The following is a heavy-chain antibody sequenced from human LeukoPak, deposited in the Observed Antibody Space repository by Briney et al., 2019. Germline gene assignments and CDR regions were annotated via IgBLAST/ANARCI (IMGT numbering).Heavy chain of an antibody. V-gene: IGHV1-2*02. CDR3: ARDLRYSSGWSASGMDV. D-gene: IGHD6-19*01. Sequence: ASMKVSCKASGYTFTGYYMHWVRQAPGQGLEWMGWINPNSGDTNYAQKFQGRVTMTRDTSISTVYMELSRLRSDDTAVYYCARDLRYSSGWSASGMDVWGKGTTVTISS. CDR2: INPNSGDT. J-gene: IGHJ6*03. CDR1: GYTFTGYY.